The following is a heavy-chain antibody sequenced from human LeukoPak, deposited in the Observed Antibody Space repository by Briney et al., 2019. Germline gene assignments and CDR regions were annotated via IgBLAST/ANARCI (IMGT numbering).Heavy chain of an antibody. D-gene: IGHD2-21*01. V-gene: IGHV3-48*02. J-gene: IGHJ4*02. CDR1: GFIFSTYT. CDR2: VSDSSDV. CDR3: ARDGLHTAHFDY. Sequence: PGGSLRLSCAASGFIFSTYTMNWVRQAPGKGLEWVSTVSDSSDVHYSDSVKGRFTISRDNARNSLYLQMNSLRDEDTAVYYCARDGLHTAHFDYWGQGTLVTVSS.